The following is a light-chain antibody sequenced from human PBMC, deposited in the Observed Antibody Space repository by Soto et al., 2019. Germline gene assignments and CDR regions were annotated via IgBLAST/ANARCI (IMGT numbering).Light chain of an antibody. CDR2: EGS. Sequence: QSVLTQPASVSGSPGQSITISCTGTSSDVGSYNPVSWYQQHPGKAPKLMIYEGSKRPSGVSNRFSGSKSGNTASLTISGLQAEDEADYYCCSYAGSSTPFGGGTKLTVL. CDR1: SSDVGSYNP. CDR3: CSYAGSSTP. J-gene: IGLJ3*02. V-gene: IGLV2-23*01.